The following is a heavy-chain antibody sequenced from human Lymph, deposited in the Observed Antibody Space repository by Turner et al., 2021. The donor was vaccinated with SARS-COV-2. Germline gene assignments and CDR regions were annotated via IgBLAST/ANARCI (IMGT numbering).Heavy chain of an antibody. CDR1: GFTFSSYW. CDR3: ARDGGYRSGGSCYSYDAFDI. Sequence: EVQLVESGGGLVQPGGSLRLSCAASGFTFSSYWMHWVRQAPGKGLVWVSRINSDGSSTSYADSVKGRFTISRDNAKNTLYLQMNSLRAEDTAVYYCARDGGYRSGGSCYSYDAFDIWGQGTMVTISS. CDR2: INSDGSST. D-gene: IGHD2-15*01. V-gene: IGHV3-74*01. J-gene: IGHJ3*02.